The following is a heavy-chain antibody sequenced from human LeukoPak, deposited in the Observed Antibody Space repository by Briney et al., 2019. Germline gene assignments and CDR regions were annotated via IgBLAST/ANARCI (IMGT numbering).Heavy chain of an antibody. CDR2: IYYSGST. V-gene: IGHV4-59*01. Sequence: SETLSLTCTVSGGSISSYYWSWIRQPPGKGLEWIGYIYYSGSTNYNPSLKSRVTISVDTSKNQFSLELSSVTAADTAVYYCARVRGYYYDSSGYNAFDIWGQGTMVTVSS. J-gene: IGHJ3*02. CDR3: ARVRGYYYDSSGYNAFDI. D-gene: IGHD3-22*01. CDR1: GGSISSYY.